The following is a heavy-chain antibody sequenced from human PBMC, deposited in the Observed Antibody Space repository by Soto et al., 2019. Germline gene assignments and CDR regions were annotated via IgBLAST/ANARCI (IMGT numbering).Heavy chain of an antibody. CDR3: ARDRGGRDGYNYLGVS. CDR1: GGTFSSYA. J-gene: IGHJ5*02. Sequence: GASVKVSCKASGGTFSSYAISWVRQAPGQGLEWMGGIIPIFGTANYAQKFQGRVTITADESTSTAYMELSSLRSEDTAVYYCARDRGGRDGYNYLGVSWGQGTLVTVSS. CDR2: IIPIFGTA. D-gene: IGHD2-15*01. V-gene: IGHV1-69*13.